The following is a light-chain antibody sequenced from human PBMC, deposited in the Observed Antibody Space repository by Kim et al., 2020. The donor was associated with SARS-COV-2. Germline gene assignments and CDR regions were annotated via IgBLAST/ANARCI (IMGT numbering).Light chain of an antibody. CDR2: QDS. J-gene: IGLJ2*01. V-gene: IGLV3-1*01. CDR1: KLGDKY. Sequence: SYELTQPPSVSVSPGQTANITCSGDKLGDKYACWYQQKPGQSPVLVIYQDSKRPSGIPERFFGSNSGNTATLTISGTQAVDEADYYCQAWDSSTVVFGGGTQLTVL. CDR3: QAWDSSTVV.